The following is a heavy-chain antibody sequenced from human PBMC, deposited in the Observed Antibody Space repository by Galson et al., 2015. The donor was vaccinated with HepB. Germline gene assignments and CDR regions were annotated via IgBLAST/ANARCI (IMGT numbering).Heavy chain of an antibody. V-gene: IGHV1-69*13. CDR2: IIPIFGTA. Sequence: SVKVSCKASGGNFSSYAISWVRQAPGQGLEWMGGIIPIFGTANYAQKFQGRVTITADESTSTAYMELSSLRSEDTAVYYCARGESDFWSGRASRYFDYWGQGTLVTVSS. CDR3: ARGESDFWSGRASRYFDY. J-gene: IGHJ4*02. D-gene: IGHD3-3*01. CDR1: GGNFSSYA.